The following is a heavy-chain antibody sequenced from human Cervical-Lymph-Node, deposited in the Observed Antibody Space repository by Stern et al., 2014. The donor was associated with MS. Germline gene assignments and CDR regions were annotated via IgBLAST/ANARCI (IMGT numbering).Heavy chain of an antibody. D-gene: IGHD2-21*02. J-gene: IGHJ6*02. CDR3: ARNTTTWYSQGGHHGLDI. Sequence: VQLVESGAEVKKPGSSVRISCAASGGTFGSYGIVWGRQAPGQGPEWMGGIIPIFNSINYAQKFQGRLTLTADTSTNTAYLELTSLRSEDTAVYYCARNTTTWYSQGGHHGLDIWGQGTTVTVS. CDR2: IIPIFNSI. V-gene: IGHV1-69*06. CDR1: GGTFGSYG.